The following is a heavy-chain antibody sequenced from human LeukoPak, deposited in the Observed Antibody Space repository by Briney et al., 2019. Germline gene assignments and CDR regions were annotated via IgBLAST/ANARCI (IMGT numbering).Heavy chain of an antibody. J-gene: IGHJ4*02. CDR1: GGSISSSSYY. V-gene: IGHV4-39*01. CDR2: IYYSGST. Sequence: PSETLSLTCTVSGGSISSSSYYWGWIRQPPGKGLEWIGSIYYSGSTYYNPSLKSRVTISVDTSKNQFSLKLSSVTAADTAVYYCASTWIQLWFFDYWGQGTLVTDCS. D-gene: IGHD5-18*01. CDR3: ASTWIQLWFFDY.